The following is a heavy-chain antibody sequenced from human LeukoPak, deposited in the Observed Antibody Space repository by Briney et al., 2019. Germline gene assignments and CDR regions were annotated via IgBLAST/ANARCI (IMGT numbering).Heavy chain of an antibody. J-gene: IGHJ3*02. CDR1: GGSISSSNW. CDR3: ARHGGGVYDAFDI. D-gene: IGHD2-8*01. Sequence: PSETLSLTCAVSGGSISSSNWWSWVRQPPGKGLEWIGEIYHSGSTYYNPSLKSRVTISVDTSKNQFSLKLSSVTAADTAVYYCARHGGGVYDAFDIWGQGTMVTVSS. CDR2: IYHSGST. V-gene: IGHV4-4*02.